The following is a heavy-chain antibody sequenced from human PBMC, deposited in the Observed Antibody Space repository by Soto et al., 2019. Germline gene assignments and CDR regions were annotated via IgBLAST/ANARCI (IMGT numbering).Heavy chain of an antibody. CDR2: IYYSGTT. CDR1: NGSVSSGTYS. CDR3: ARGHYYYGMDV. J-gene: IGHJ6*02. V-gene: IGHV4-30-2*01. Sequence: SETLSLTCTVSNGSVSSGTYSWSWVRQPPGKGLEWIGYIYYSGTTYYTPSLKSRLTMSMDRANDHFSLNLTPVTAADTAVYFCARGHYYYGMDVWGQGITVTVS.